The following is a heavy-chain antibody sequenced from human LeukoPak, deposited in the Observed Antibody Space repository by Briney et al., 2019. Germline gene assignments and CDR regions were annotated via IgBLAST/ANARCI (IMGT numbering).Heavy chain of an antibody. V-gene: IGHV3-23*01. D-gene: IGHD6-19*01. CDR2: ISGSGGST. J-gene: IGHJ4*02. CDR3: AKISRSLPLWYSSGWYGFDY. CDR1: GFTFSSDA. Sequence: GGSLRLSCAASGFTFSSDAMSWVRQAPGKGLEWVSAISGSGGSTYYADSVKGRFTISRDNSKNTLYLQMNSLRAEDTAVYYCAKISRSLPLWYSSGWYGFDYWGQGTLVTVSS.